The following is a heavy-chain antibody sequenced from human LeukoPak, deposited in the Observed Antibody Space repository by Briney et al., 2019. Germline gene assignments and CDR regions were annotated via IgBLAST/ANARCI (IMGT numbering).Heavy chain of an antibody. CDR1: GYTFTNYG. J-gene: IGHJ4*02. Sequence: ASVKVSCKASGYTFTNYGITWVRQAPGQGLEWMGWINHNSGGTNYAQKFQGWVTMTRDTSISTAYMELSRLRSDDTAVYYCARDGAVAGTQGNDNSVSMVYFDYWGQGSLVTVSS. CDR2: INHNSGGT. D-gene: IGHD6-19*01. V-gene: IGHV1-2*04. CDR3: ARDGAVAGTQGNDNSVSMVYFDY.